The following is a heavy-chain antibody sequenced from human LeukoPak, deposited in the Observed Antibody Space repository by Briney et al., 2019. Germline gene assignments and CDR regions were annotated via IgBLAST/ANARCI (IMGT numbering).Heavy chain of an antibody. V-gene: IGHV4-39*07. CDR3: ARVISSSGYYPTPYYFDY. Sequence: PSETLSLTCTVSGDSMNSSSFYWGWIRQPPGKGLEWIGTIYHGGSTYYNPSLKSRVTISVDTSKNQFSLKLSSVTAADTAVYYCARVISSSGYYPTPYYFDYWGQGTLVTVSS. J-gene: IGHJ4*02. CDR2: IYHGGST. D-gene: IGHD3-22*01. CDR1: GDSMNSSSFY.